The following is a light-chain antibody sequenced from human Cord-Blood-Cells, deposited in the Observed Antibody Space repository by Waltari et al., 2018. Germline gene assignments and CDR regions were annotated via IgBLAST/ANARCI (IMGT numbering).Light chain of an antibody. J-gene: IGKJ2*01. V-gene: IGKV3-20*01. CDR1: QGVSSRY. CDR3: QQYGSSPYT. Sequence: EIVLTQSPGTLSLSPGERATLPCRASQGVSSRYLAWYQQKPGQAPRLLIYGASSRATGIPDRFRGSGSGTDFTLTISRLEPEDCAVYYCQQYGSSPYTFGQGTKLEIK. CDR2: GAS.